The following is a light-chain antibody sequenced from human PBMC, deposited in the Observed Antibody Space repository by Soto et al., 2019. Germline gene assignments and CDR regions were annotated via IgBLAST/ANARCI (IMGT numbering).Light chain of an antibody. J-gene: IGKJ2*01. CDR2: AAS. Sequence: DIQMTQSPFSLSASVGTRVTITCRASPTISRKLYWYQQKTGQAPKLLIYAASSLQSGVPSRFSGSGSGTDFTLTISSLQPEDFATYYCQQSYSTPYTFGQGTKLEIK. CDR1: PTISRK. CDR3: QQSYSTPYT. V-gene: IGKV1-39*01.